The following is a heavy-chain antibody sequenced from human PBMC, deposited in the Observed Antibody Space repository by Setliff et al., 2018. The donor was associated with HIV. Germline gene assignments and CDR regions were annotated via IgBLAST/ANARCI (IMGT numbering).Heavy chain of an antibody. J-gene: IGHJ4*02. Sequence: PSETLSLTCAVYGGSFSGYYWSWIRQPPGKGLEWIGEINHSGSTNYNPSLKSRVTISVDTSKNQFSLKLNSVTAADTAVYYCARDWPLEYWGQGTLVTVSS. CDR3: ARDWPLEY. CDR2: INHSGST. D-gene: IGHD1-1*01. V-gene: IGHV4-34*01. CDR1: GGSFSGYY.